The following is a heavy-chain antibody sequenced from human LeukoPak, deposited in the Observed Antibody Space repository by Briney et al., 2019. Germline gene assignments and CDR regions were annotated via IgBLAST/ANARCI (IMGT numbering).Heavy chain of an antibody. D-gene: IGHD3-3*01. Sequence: ASVKVSCKASGYTFTSYGISWVRQAPGQGLEWMGWISAYNGDTNYAQKLQGRVTMTTDTSMGTAYMELRSLRSDDTAEYYCARSSYDFLSGLHRSEFYYYHMDVWGKGTTVTVSS. CDR2: ISAYNGDT. V-gene: IGHV1-18*01. CDR1: GYTFTSYG. CDR3: ARSSYDFLSGLHRSEFYYYHMDV. J-gene: IGHJ6*03.